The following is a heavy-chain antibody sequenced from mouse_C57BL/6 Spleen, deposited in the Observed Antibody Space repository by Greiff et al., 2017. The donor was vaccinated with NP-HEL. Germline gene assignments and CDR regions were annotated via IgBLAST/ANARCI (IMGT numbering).Heavy chain of an antibody. CDR2: IDPETGGT. CDR3: TRSGSSSFDY. Sequence: QVQLQQSGAELVMPGASVTLSCKASGYTFTDYEMHWVKQTPVHGLEWIGAIDPETGGTAYNQKFKGKAILTADKSSSTAYMELRSLTSEDSAVYYCTRSGSSSFDYWGQGTTLTVSS. V-gene: IGHV1-15*01. J-gene: IGHJ2*01. CDR1: GYTFTDYE. D-gene: IGHD1-1*01.